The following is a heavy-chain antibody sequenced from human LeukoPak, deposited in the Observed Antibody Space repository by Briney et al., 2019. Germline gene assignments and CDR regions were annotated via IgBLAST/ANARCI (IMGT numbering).Heavy chain of an antibody. Sequence: PSETLSLTCTVSGGSISSSSYYWGWIRQPPGKGLEWIGSIYYSGSTYYNPSLKSRVTISVDTSKNQFSLKLSSVTAADTAVYYCARTLDDSSGYYYYSARYNWFDPWGQGTLVTVSS. CDR3: ARTLDDSSGYYYYSARYNWFDP. CDR2: IYYSGST. V-gene: IGHV4-39*07. J-gene: IGHJ5*02. CDR1: GGSISSSSYY. D-gene: IGHD3-22*01.